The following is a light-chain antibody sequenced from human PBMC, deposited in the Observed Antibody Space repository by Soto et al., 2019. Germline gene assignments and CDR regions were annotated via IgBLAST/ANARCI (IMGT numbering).Light chain of an antibody. CDR1: SSDVGGYNH. J-gene: IGLJ1*01. Sequence: QSALTQPRSVSGSPGQSVAISCTGTSSDVGGYNHVSWYQHHPGKGPKLILYDVSKRPSGVPDRFSGSKSGNTASLTISGXQPEDEADYYCCSYAGSYIYVFGTGTKVTV. CDR3: CSYAGSYIYV. V-gene: IGLV2-11*01. CDR2: DVS.